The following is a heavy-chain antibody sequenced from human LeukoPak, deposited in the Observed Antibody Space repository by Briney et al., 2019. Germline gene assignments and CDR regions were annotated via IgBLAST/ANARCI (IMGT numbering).Heavy chain of an antibody. CDR1: GFSFSAFE. D-gene: IGHD2-15*01. J-gene: IGHJ4*02. CDR2: ISTGGRTI. V-gene: IGHV3-48*03. Sequence: GGSLRLSCAASGFSFSAFEMNWVRQAPGKGLEWISHISTGGRTIYYADSVKGRFTISRDNAKNSLYLQMNNLGGEDTGVYYCARGSGYVLDYWTQGTLVTVSS. CDR3: ARGSGYVLDY.